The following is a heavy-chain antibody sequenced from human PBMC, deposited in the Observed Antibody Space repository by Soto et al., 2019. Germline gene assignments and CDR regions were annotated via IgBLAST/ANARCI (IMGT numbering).Heavy chain of an antibody. CDR2: VSPDHGNA. V-gene: IGHV1-8*01. CDR3: ARDLAAFDP. Sequence: ASVKVSCKTSGYTFTNYDINWARQAPGQGLEWMGWVSPDHGNAGYAPQFQGRITMTSDTSTSTVYMELNNLSSDDTAVYYCARDLAAFDPWGQGTRVTVSS. CDR1: GYTFTNYD. J-gene: IGHJ5*02.